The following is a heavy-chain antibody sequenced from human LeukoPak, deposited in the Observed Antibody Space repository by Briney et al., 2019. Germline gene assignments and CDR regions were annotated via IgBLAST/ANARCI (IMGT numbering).Heavy chain of an antibody. Sequence: SQTLSLTCTVSGGSISNDNYYWTWIRQPPGEGLDWIGYISHGGSTYYNPSLKSRATISVDRSKNQFSLKLSSVTAADTAVYYCARHFTETYYDFWSGYPYDGRFDHRGQGTLVTVSS. CDR1: GGSISNDNYY. CDR2: ISHGGST. J-gene: IGHJ5*02. CDR3: ARHFTETYYDFWSGYPYDGRFDH. V-gene: IGHV4-30-2*01. D-gene: IGHD3-3*01.